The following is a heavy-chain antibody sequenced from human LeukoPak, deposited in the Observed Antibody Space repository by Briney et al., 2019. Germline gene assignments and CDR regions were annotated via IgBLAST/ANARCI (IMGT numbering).Heavy chain of an antibody. J-gene: IGHJ4*02. Sequence: GGSLRLSCAASGFTFRNYEMSWVRQAPGEGLEWVSYISPSGDTIYSGDSVKGRFTISRDNDKNSLFLQMNSLRAEDTAVYYCHVRLGELSLITWGQGTLVTVSS. D-gene: IGHD3-16*02. CDR3: HVRLGELSLIT. CDR1: GFTFRNYE. CDR2: ISPSGDTI. V-gene: IGHV3-48*03.